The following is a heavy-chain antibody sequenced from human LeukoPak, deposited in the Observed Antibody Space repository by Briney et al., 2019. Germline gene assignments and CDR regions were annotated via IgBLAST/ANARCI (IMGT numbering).Heavy chain of an antibody. J-gene: IGHJ4*02. CDR2: ISYDGSNK. V-gene: IGHV3-30-3*02. CDR1: GFTFSSYA. CDR3: AKPMQQLATPSNFDY. Sequence: PGRSLRLSCAASGFTFSSYAMHWVRQAPGKGLEWVAVISYDGSNKYYADSVKGRFTISRDNSKNTLYLQMNSLRAEDTAVYYCAKPMQQLATPSNFDYWGQGTLVTVSS. D-gene: IGHD6-13*01.